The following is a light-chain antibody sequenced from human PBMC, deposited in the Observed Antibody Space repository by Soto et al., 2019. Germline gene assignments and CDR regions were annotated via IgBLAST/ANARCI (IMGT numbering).Light chain of an antibody. J-gene: IGKJ1*01. Sequence: DIQMTQSPSSLSESVGDRVTITCRASQSISSYLNWYQQKPGKAPKLLIYAASSLQSGVPSRFSGSGSGTDFTLTISSLQAEDFATYYCHQTYSIPWTFGQGTKVEIK. CDR2: AAS. V-gene: IGKV1-39*01. CDR3: HQTYSIPWT. CDR1: QSISSY.